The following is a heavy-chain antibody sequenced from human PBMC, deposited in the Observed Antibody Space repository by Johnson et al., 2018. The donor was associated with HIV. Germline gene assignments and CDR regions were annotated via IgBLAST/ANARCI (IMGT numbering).Heavy chain of an antibody. V-gene: IGHV3-30*03. D-gene: IGHD2-21*01. J-gene: IGHJ3*02. CDR3: ARGHCGGAVWLDDVADI. CDR1: GFTFDDYG. Sequence: QVQLVESGGGLVQPGGSLRLSCAASGFTFDDYGMSWVRQAPGKGLEWVALISFDGNNKDYAECMKGRFTVPRDTSENTLSVQMNSLRREDTAVQCCARGHCGGAVWLDDVADIWGQGTMVIVSS. CDR2: ISFDGNNK.